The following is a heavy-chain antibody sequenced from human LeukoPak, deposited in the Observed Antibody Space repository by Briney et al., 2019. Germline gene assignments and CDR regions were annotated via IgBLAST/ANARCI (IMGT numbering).Heavy chain of an antibody. J-gene: IGHJ4*02. Sequence: GGSLRLSCATSGFTFSNYGMHWVRQAPGKGLEWVAVISYDGSNKYYADSVKGRFTISRDNSKNTLYLQMNSLRPEDAAVYYCANLPLWGQGTLVTVSS. V-gene: IGHV3-30*18. CDR1: GFTFSNYG. CDR3: ANLPL. CDR2: ISYDGSNK.